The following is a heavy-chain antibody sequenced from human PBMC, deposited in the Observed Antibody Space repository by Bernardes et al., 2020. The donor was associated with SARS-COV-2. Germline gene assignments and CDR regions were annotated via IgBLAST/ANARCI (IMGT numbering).Heavy chain of an antibody. CDR1: GGSISSGGYY. D-gene: IGHD3-3*01. J-gene: IGHJ5*02. V-gene: IGHV4-31*03. Sequence: SETLSLTCTVSGGSISSGGYYWSWIRQHPGKGLEWIGYIYYSGSTYYNPSLKSRVTIPVDTSKNQFSLKLSSVTAADTAVYYCARATSITIFGVGIVNWFDPWGQGTLVTVSS. CDR2: IYYSGST. CDR3: ARATSITIFGVGIVNWFDP.